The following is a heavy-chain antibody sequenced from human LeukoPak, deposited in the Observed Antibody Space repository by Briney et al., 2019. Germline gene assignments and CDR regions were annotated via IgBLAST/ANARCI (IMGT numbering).Heavy chain of an antibody. CDR2: ISSSSYI. Sequence: PGGSLRLSCAASGFTFSSYSMHWVRQAPGKGLEWVSSISSSSYIYYAESVKGRFTISRDDAKNSLYLQMDTLRAGDTAVYYCARDREGYYYGEGSNWFDPWGQGTLVTVSS. J-gene: IGHJ5*02. D-gene: IGHD5-24*01. CDR1: GFTFSSYS. CDR3: ARDREGYYYGEGSNWFDP. V-gene: IGHV3-21*01.